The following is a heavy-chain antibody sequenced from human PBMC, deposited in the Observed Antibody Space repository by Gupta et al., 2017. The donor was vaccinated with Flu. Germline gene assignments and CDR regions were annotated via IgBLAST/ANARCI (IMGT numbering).Heavy chain of an antibody. V-gene: IGHV3-7*01. D-gene: IGHD2-2*01. CDR2: IKQDGSEK. J-gene: IGHJ4*02. CDR3: AREPIVVVPAALDY. Sequence: QAPGKGLEWLAKIKQDGSEKYYEDSVKGRFTISRDNAKNSLYLQMNSLRAEDTAVYYCAREPIVVVPAALDYWGQGTLVTVSS.